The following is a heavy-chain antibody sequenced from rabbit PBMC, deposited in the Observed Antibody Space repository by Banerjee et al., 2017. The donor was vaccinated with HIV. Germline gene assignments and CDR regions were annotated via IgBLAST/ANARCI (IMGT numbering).Heavy chain of an antibody. J-gene: IGHJ4*01. CDR3: ARDLAGVIGWNFGL. V-gene: IGHV1S45*01. Sequence: QEQLEESGGDLVKPEGSLTLTCTASGFSFSNKYVMCWVRQAPGKGLEWIGYIDPVFGSTYYASWVNGRFTISSHNAQNTVTLQMTRLTVADTATYFCARDLAGVIGWNFGLWGPGTLVT. CDR1: GFSFSNKYV. CDR2: IDPVFGST. D-gene: IGHD1-1*01.